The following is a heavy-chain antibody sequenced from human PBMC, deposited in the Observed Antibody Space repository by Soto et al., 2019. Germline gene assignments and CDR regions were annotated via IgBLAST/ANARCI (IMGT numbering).Heavy chain of an antibody. J-gene: IGHJ5*02. CDR3: AGVLRYFDWLFTHSYNWFDP. V-gene: IGHV4-34*01. CDR1: GGSFSGYY. D-gene: IGHD3-9*01. CDR2: INHSGST. Sequence: SETLSLTCAVYGGSFSGYYWSWIRQPPGKGLEWIGEINHSGSTSYNPSLKSRVTISVDTSKNQFSLKLSSVTAADTAVYYCAGVLRYFDWLFTHSYNWFDPWGQGTLVTVSS.